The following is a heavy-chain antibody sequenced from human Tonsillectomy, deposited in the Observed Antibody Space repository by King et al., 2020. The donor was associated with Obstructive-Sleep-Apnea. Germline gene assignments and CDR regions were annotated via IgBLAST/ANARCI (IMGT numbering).Heavy chain of an antibody. CDR2: IHYSVST. J-gene: IGHJ4*02. V-gene: IGHV4-59*08. CDR1: SGSISSYY. D-gene: IGHD1-26*01. Sequence: VQLQESGPGLVKPSETLSLTCTVSSGSISSYYWRWIRQPPGKGLEWIGYIHYSVSTNYNPSLKSRVTITVDTSKNQFSLKLRSVTAADTAVYYCARHPTIVGATLFDYWGQGTLVTVSS. CDR3: ARHPTIVGATLFDY.